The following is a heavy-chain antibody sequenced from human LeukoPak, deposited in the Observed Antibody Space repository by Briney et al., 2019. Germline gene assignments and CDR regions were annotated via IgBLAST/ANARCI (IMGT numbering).Heavy chain of an antibody. V-gene: IGHV4-31*03. Sequence: SETLSLTCTVSGGSISSDDHYWSWIRQRPGKGLEWVAYIYYSGSTYYNPSLKSRVTISVGTSKNQFSLKLSSVTAADTAVYYCARERERVTTTWFDPWGQGTLVTVSS. J-gene: IGHJ5*02. CDR2: IYYSGST. CDR1: GGSISSDDHY. CDR3: ARERERVTTTWFDP. D-gene: IGHD4-11*01.